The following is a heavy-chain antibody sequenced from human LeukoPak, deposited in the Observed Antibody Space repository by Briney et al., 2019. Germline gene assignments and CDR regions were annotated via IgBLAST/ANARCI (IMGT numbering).Heavy chain of an antibody. CDR2: ISYDGSNK. J-gene: IGHJ5*02. CDR3: ARDSLVCYYDSSGYPNWFDP. V-gene: IGHV3-30*04. D-gene: IGHD3-22*01. CDR1: GFTFSSYA. Sequence: HPGGSLRLSCAASGFTFSSYAMHWVRQAPGKGLEWVAVISYDGSNKYYADSVKGRFTISRDNSKNTLYLQMNSLRAEDTAVYYCARDSLVCYYDSSGYPNWFDPWGQGTLVTVSS.